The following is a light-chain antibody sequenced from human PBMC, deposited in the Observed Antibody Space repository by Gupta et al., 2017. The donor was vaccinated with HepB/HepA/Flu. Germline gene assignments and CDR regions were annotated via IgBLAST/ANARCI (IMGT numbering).Light chain of an antibody. V-gene: IGLV3-25*03. CDR1: ALPKQY. J-gene: IGLJ2*01. CDR2: KDS. CDR3: QSADSSGTYPHVV. Sequence: SYELPQPPSVSVSPGQTARITCSGDALPKQYAYWYQQKPGQAPVLVIYKDSERPSGIPERFSGSSSGTTVTLNISGVQAEDEADYYCQSADSSGTYPHVVFGGGTKLTVL.